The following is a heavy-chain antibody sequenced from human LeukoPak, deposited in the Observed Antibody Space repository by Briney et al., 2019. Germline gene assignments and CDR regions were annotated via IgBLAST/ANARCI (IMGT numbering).Heavy chain of an antibody. V-gene: IGHV1-2*02. CDR2: INPNSGGT. Sequence: GASVKVSCKPSGYTFTGYYMHWVRQAPGQGLEWMGWINPNSGGTNYAQKFQGRVTMTRDTSISTAYMELSRLRSDDTAVYYCAREVIGYCSSTSCYRASFDWFDPWGQGTLVTVSS. CDR1: GYTFTGYY. CDR3: AREVIGYCSSTSCYRASFDWFDP. J-gene: IGHJ5*02. D-gene: IGHD2-2*03.